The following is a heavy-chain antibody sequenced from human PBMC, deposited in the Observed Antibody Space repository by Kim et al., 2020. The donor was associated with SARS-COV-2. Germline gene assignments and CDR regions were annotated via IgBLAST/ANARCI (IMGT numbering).Heavy chain of an antibody. D-gene: IGHD4-17*01. Sequence: SETLSLTCTVSGGSISSYYWSWIRQPPGKGLEWIGYIYYSGSTNYNPSLKSRVTISVDTSKNQFSLKLSSVTAADTAVYYCARHTPTVTTSQLDYWGQGTLVTVSS. CDR3: ARHTPTVTTSQLDY. CDR2: IYYSGST. CDR1: GGSISSYY. V-gene: IGHV4-59*08. J-gene: IGHJ4*02.